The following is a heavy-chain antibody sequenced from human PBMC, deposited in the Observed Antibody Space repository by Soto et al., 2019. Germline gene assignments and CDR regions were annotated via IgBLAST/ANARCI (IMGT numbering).Heavy chain of an antibody. Sequence: SLRLSCAASGFTFSYYSMTWVRQSPGRGLEWVSSISSSTTYISYADSVRGRFTISRDNAKNSLYLQMSSLRADDTAVYYCVRCSSTSCWGEFDPWGQGTLVTVSS. CDR3: VRCSSTSCWGEFDP. CDR1: GFTFSYYS. J-gene: IGHJ5*02. V-gene: IGHV3-21*01. D-gene: IGHD2-2*01. CDR2: ISSSTTYI.